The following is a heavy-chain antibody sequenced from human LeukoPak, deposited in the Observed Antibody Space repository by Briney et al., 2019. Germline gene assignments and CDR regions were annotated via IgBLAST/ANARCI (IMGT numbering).Heavy chain of an antibody. D-gene: IGHD2-15*01. CDR2: IIVSGVST. V-gene: IGHV3-23*01. Sequence: GGSRRLSGAASGFTFTSYAMSWVRQSPGKGWGGGAAIIVSGVSTYYAASVKGRFTISSDNSNNTLYLQMNSLRAEDTAVYYCAKISGGSRSLFDYWGQGTLVTVSS. CDR1: GFTFTSYA. CDR3: AKISGGSRSLFDY. J-gene: IGHJ4*02.